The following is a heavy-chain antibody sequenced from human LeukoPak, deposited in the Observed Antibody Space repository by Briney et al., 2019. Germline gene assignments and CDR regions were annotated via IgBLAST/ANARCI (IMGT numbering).Heavy chain of an antibody. V-gene: IGHV5-51*01. CDR3: ARQRIGTRVPSVVS. CDR1: GYIFSSYW. Sequence: GESLKISCWASGYIFSSYWIGWVGQMPGKGVEWVGFFYPCDSDTKHSPSLQGQVTIPSDRAISTAYLQWNSLKASDTSMYFCARQRIGTRVPSVVSWGQGTLVIVSS. CDR2: FYPCDSDT. J-gene: IGHJ4*02. D-gene: IGHD6-6*01.